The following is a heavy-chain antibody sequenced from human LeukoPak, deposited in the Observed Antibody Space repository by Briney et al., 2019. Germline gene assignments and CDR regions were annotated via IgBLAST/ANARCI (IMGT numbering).Heavy chain of an antibody. CDR1: GGTFSSYA. V-gene: IGHV1-69*04. CDR2: IIPILGIA. D-gene: IGHD3-10*01. CDR3: ATDYYGSETPAY. Sequence: SVKVSCKASGGTFSSYAISWVRQAPGQGLEWMGRIIPILGIANYAQKFQGRVTITADKSTSTAYMERSSLRSEDTAVYYCATDYYGSETPAYWGQGTLVTVSS. J-gene: IGHJ4*02.